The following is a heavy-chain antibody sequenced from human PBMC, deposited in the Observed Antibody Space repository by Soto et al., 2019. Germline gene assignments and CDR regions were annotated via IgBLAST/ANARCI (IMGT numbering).Heavy chain of an antibody. J-gene: IGHJ4*02. V-gene: IGHV3-7*03. CDR3: VRGGHGSGSYLRSY. Sequence: EVQLVESGGGLAQPGGSLRLSCVASGFTFTTYWMSWVRQAPGKGLEWVANIRQDGGAQYYVDSVKGRFTISRDNAKNSVYLQMDILRAEDTAVYYCVRGGHGSGSYLRSYWGQGILVTVSS. D-gene: IGHD3-10*01. CDR2: IRQDGGAQ. CDR1: GFTFTTYW.